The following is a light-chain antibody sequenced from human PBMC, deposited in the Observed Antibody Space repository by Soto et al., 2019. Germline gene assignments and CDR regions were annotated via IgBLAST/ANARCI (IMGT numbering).Light chain of an antibody. V-gene: IGKV3-20*01. CDR2: GAS. CDR3: QQCGSSPPVT. Sequence: EIVLTQSPGTLSLSPGERATLSCRASQSVINTYLAWYQQKPGQAPRLLIHGASSRATGIPDRFSGSGSGTDFTLTISVLEPEDFAVYYCQQCGSSPPVTFGGGTKVEIK. J-gene: IGKJ4*02. CDR1: QSVINTY.